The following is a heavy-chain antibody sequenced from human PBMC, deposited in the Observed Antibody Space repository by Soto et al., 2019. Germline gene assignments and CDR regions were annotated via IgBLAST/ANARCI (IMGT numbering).Heavy chain of an antibody. CDR3: ATITIFGVVPNYFDY. V-gene: IGHV4-39*01. Sequence: SETLSLTCNVSGDSITSGGYYWSWIRQQPGKGLEWIGYVYHSGSTYYNPSLKSRVTISVDTSKNQFSLKLSSVTAADTAVYYCATITIFGVVPNYFDYWGQGTLVTVSS. D-gene: IGHD3-3*01. J-gene: IGHJ4*02. CDR2: VYHSGST. CDR1: GDSITSGGYY.